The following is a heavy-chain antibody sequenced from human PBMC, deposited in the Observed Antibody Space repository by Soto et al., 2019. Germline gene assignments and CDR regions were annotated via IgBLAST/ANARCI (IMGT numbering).Heavy chain of an antibody. CDR1: GFTFSSHA. V-gene: IGHV3-23*01. CDR3: AKDRGLVGPYYHYGMDV. J-gene: IGHJ6*02. D-gene: IGHD3-3*01. CDR2: ISGNGADA. Sequence: HPGGSLRLSCAASGFTFSSHAMNWVRQAPERGLEWVSSISGNGADAYYAVSVRGRFTVSRDNTKNTLYLQMNSLTDEDTALFYCAKDRGLVGPYYHYGMDVWSPGTTVTVSS.